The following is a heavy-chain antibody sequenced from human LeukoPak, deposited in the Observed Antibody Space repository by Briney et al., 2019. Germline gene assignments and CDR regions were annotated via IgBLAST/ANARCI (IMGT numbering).Heavy chain of an antibody. Sequence: ASVKVSCKASGYTFVSYGITWVRQAPGQGLEWMGWISPFSGSTNFAQNFQGRVTMTTDTSTTTAYMELRSLRSDDTAVYYCARDRYDILTTYQTFYYNYALDVWGKGTTVTVSS. V-gene: IGHV1-18*01. CDR1: GYTFVSYG. J-gene: IGHJ6*04. D-gene: IGHD3-9*01. CDR2: ISPFSGST. CDR3: ARDRYDILTTYQTFYYNYALDV.